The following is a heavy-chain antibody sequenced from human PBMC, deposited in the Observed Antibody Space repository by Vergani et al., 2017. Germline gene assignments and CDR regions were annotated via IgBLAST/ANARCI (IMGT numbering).Heavy chain of an antibody. CDR2: VSHSGST. J-gene: IGHJ4*02. CDR1: GSSISSGYY. D-gene: IGHD6-6*01. V-gene: IGHV4-38-2*02. Sequence: QVQLQESGPGLVKPSETLSLTCAVSGSSISSGYYWAWIRQPPGKGLEWIVSVSHSGSTFYNSSLRSRVTITVDTSKNQFSLKLKSVIAADTAVYYCAREYSSSVGFLAYWGQGTLVTVSS. CDR3: AREYSSSVGFLAY.